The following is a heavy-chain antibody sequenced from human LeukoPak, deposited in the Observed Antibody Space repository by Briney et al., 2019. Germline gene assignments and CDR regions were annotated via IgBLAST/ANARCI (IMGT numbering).Heavy chain of an antibody. D-gene: IGHD6-13*01. V-gene: IGHV4-59*01. CDR1: GGSISSYY. CDR3: ARSRGYFDY. CDR2: IYYGGST. Sequence: SETLSLTCTVSGGSISSYYWSWIRQPPGKGLEWIGYIYYGGSTNYNPSLKSRVTISVDTSKNQFSLKLSSVTATDTALYYCARSRGYFDYWGQGTLVTVSS. J-gene: IGHJ4*02.